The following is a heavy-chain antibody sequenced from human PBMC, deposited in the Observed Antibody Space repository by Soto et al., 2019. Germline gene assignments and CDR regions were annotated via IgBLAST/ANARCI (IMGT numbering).Heavy chain of an antibody. CDR2: ISSDGDIT. D-gene: IGHD3-9*01. J-gene: IGHJ5*02. CDR3: VKVSTFYDILTGYYSTNFFDP. CDR1: GFTFSEYS. Sequence: RGSLRLSCSASGFTFSEYSMHWVRQAPGKGLQYVSTISSDGDITYYADSVKGRFTISRDNSKNTLYLQMNSLRPEDTAVYYCVKVSTFYDILTGYYSTNFFDPWGQGTLVTVSS. V-gene: IGHV3-64D*06.